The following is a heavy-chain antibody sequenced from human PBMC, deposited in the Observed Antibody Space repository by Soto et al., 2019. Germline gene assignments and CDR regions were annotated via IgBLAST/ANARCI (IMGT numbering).Heavy chain of an antibody. D-gene: IGHD3-9*01. J-gene: IGHJ4*02. Sequence: VKVSCMSSVHPLTSYYMHTARQVPGQGLEAMGWINPNSGGTNYAQKFQGWVTMTRDTSISTAYMELSRLTSDETAVYYCARGGAYYDILTGYSRSPFDCSGQGTLVTV. CDR2: INPNSGGT. CDR1: VHPLTSYY. CDR3: ARGGAYYDILTGYSRSPFDC. V-gene: IGHV1-2*04.